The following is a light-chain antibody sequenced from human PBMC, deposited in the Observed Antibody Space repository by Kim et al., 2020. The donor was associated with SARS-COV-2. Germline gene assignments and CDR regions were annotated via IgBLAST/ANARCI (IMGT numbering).Light chain of an antibody. CDR2: VSN. Sequence: GQSVTISSSGSSTNLADNTVHWYQQLPGSAPKPLIHVSNQRPSGVPDRFSGSKSGTSGSLAISGLQSEDEADYYCASWDNGLNARVFGGGTQLAVL. CDR1: STNLADNT. J-gene: IGLJ3*02. CDR3: ASWDNGLNARV. V-gene: IGLV1-44*01.